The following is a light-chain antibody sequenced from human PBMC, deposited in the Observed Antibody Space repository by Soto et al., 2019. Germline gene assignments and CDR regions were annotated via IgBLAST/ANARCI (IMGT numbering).Light chain of an antibody. CDR3: ASWDYSLSGVL. CDR2: RSN. J-gene: IGLJ2*01. V-gene: IGLV1-47*01. Sequence: QSVLTQPPSASGTPGQRXTISCSGSSSNIGTNDAFWYQQLPGTAPKLLIYRSNQRPSGVPDRFSGSKSGTSASLAISGLRSEHEADYSCASWDYSLSGVLFGGGTKLTVL. CDR1: SSNIGTND.